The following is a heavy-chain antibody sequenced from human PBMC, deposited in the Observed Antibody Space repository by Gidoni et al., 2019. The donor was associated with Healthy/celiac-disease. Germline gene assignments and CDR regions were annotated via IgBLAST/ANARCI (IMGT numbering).Heavy chain of an antibody. J-gene: IGHJ6*02. Sequence: QVQLQQWGAGLLKPSETLSLTCAVYGGSFSGYYWSWIRQPPGKGLEWIGEINHSGSTNYNPSLKSRVTISVDTSKNQFSLKLSSVTAADTAVYYCARGRGRQQLSIYYYGMDVWGQGTTVTVSS. CDR2: INHSGST. D-gene: IGHD6-13*01. CDR3: ARGRGRQQLSIYYYGMDV. V-gene: IGHV4-34*01. CDR1: GGSFSGYY.